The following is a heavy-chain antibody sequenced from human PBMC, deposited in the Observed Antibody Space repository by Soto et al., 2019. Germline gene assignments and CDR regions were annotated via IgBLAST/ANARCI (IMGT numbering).Heavy chain of an antibody. J-gene: IGHJ5*02. CDR3: ARYNLVVVAANQSWFDP. CDR2: IYYSGST. V-gene: IGHV4-59*01. CDR1: GGSISSYY. D-gene: IGHD2-15*01. Sequence: PSETLSLTCTVSGGSISSYYWSWIRQPPGKGLEWIGYIYYSGSTNYNPSLKSRVTISADTSKNQFSLKLSSVTAADTAVYYCARYNLVVVAANQSWFDPWGQGTLVTVSS.